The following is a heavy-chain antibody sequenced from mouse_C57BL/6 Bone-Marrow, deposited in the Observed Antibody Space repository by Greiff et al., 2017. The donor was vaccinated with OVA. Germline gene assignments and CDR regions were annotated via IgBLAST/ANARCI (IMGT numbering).Heavy chain of an antibody. CDR1: GFTFSSYA. J-gene: IGHJ3*01. CDR2: ISDGGSYT. D-gene: IGHD2-3*01. CDR3: AMDVGMGWTAGRRFAY. Sequence: EVMLVESGGGLVKPGGSLKLSCAASGFTFSSYAMSWVRQTPEKRLEWVATISDGGSYTYYPDNVKGRFTISRDNAKNNLYLQLSHLKSEDTARYYGAMDVGMGWTAGRRFAYWGQGTLVTVSA. V-gene: IGHV5-4*03.